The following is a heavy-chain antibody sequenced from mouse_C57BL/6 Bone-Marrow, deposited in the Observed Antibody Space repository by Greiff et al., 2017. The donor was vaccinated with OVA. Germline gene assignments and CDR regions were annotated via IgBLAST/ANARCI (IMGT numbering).Heavy chain of an antibody. V-gene: IGHV14-1*01. CDR1: GFNIKDYY. J-gene: IGHJ3*01. CDR2: IDPEDGDT. CDR3: TPYDGYDVAWFAY. Sequence: EVQGVESGAELVRPGASVKLSCTASGFNIKDYYMHWVKQRPEQGLEWIGRIDPEDGDTEYAPKFQGKATMTADTSSNTAYLQLSSLTSEDTAVYYCTPYDGYDVAWFAYWGQGKLVTVSA. D-gene: IGHD2-3*01.